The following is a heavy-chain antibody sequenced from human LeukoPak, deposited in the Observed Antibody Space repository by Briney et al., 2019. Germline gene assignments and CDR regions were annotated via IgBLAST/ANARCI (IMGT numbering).Heavy chain of an antibody. J-gene: IGHJ4*02. V-gene: IGHV4-31*03. CDR1: GGSISSGGYY. Sequence: SETLSLTCTVSGGSISSGGYYWSWIRQHPGKGLEWIGYIYYSGSTYYNPSRKSRVTISVDTSKKQFSLKLSSVTAADTAVYYCARGRVPAATLIAYWGQGTLVTVSS. CDR3: ARGRVPAATLIAY. D-gene: IGHD2-2*01. CDR2: IYYSGST.